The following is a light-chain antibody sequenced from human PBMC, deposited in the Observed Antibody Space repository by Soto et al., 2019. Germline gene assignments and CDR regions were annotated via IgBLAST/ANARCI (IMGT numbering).Light chain of an antibody. CDR1: TSVVGGYNY. CDR2: EVR. J-gene: IGLJ3*02. V-gene: IGLV2-14*01. Sequence: QSVLTQPASVSGSPGQSITISCTGTTSVVGGYNYVSWHQQHPGKAPKLMIHEVRYRPSGVSNRFSGSKSGNTASLTISGLQAEDEADYYCSSYASSGTLVFGGGPKVTVL. CDR3: SSYASSGTLV.